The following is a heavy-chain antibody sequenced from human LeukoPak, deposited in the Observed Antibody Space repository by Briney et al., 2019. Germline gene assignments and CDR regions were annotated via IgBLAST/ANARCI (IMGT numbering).Heavy chain of an antibody. V-gene: IGHV3-30-3*01. CDR3: ARSHRGVIALGY. CDR2: ISYDGSNK. CDR1: GFTFSSYW. J-gene: IGHJ4*02. Sequence: GGSLRLSCAASGFTFSSYWMSWVRQAPGKGLEWVAVISYDGSNKYYADSVKGRFTISRDNSKNTLYLQMNSLRAEDTAVYYCARSHRGVIALGYWGQGTLVTVSS. D-gene: IGHD3-16*02.